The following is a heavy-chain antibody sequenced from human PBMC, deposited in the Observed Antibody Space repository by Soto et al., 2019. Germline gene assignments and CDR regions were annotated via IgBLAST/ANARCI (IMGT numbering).Heavy chain of an antibody. Sequence: SQTLSLTGAISGHSVSRIGGPWPWIRQSPSRDLQWLGRTFYRSGWHNEYADSVENRISINPDTYRNQFSLQLNSVTPDDPAAYYCARGKADYYSMDGWGQGIMVTV. CDR2: TFYRSGWHN. CDR3: ARGKADYYSMDG. V-gene: IGHV6-1*01. J-gene: IGHJ6*02. CDR1: GHSVSRIGGP.